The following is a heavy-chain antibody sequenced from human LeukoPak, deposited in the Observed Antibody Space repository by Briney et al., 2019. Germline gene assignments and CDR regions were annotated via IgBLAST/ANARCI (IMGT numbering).Heavy chain of an antibody. CDR2: ISSSSSTI. D-gene: IGHD3-9*01. V-gene: IGHV3-48*04. CDR1: GFTFSSYS. Sequence: GGSLRLSCAASGFTFSSYSMNWVRQAPGKGLEWVSYISSSSSTIYYADSVKGRFTISRDNAKNSLYLQMNSLRAEDTAVYYCAIPQIFDWLLGDYYGMDVWGQGTTVTVSS. CDR3: AIPQIFDWLLGDYYGMDV. J-gene: IGHJ6*02.